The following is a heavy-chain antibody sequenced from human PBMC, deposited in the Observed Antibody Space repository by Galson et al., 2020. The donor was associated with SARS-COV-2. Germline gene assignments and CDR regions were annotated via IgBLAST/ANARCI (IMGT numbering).Heavy chain of an antibody. J-gene: IGHJ3*02. CDR1: GFTFSTYG. V-gene: IGHV3-30*03. CDR2: MSSDGRSH. Sequence: TGGSLRLSCAASGFTFSTYGIHWVRQAPGKGLEWVTFMSSDGRSHYYGDSVEGRFSISRDNSKNTVSLQMNSLRTEDTAVYFCALGGTGATPRAFDIWGQGTMVTVSS. CDR3: ALGGTGATPRAFDI.